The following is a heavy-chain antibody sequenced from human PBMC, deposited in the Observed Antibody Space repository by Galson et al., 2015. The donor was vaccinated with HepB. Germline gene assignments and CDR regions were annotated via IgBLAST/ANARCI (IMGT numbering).Heavy chain of an antibody. CDR3: ARDVGDFYYYGMDV. CDR2: ISGSSSSI. CDR1: GFTFSSYS. Sequence: SLRLSCAASGFTFSSYSMNSVRQAPGKGLEWVSYISGSSSSIYYADSVKGRFAISRDNAKKSLSLQMNSLRAEDTAVYYCARDVGDFYYYGMDVWGQGTTVTVSS. J-gene: IGHJ6*02. D-gene: IGHD1-26*01. V-gene: IGHV3-48*04.